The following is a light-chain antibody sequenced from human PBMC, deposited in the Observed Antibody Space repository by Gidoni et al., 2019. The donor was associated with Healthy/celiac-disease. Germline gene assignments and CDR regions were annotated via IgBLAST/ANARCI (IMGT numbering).Light chain of an antibody. CDR1: QSISSY. V-gene: IGKV1-39*01. Sequence: DIQMTQSPSSLSASVGDRVTITCRASQSISSYLNWYQQKPGKAPKLLIYAASSLQSGVPSRFSGSGSGTDFTLTISSLQPEDFATYYCQQSYSTPPITCXQXTRLEIK. CDR2: AAS. J-gene: IGKJ5*01. CDR3: QQSYSTPPIT.